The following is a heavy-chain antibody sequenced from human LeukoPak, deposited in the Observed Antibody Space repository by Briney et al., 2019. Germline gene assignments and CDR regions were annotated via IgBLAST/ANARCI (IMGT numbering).Heavy chain of an antibody. CDR3: ARESGTYFKSRYYFDF. CDR2: FNPNSGAT. D-gene: IGHD1-26*01. CDR1: GYTFTAYH. Sequence: ASVRVSCTASGYTFTAYHMHWVRQAPGQGLEWMGWFNPNSGATNYAQKFQGRVTMTRDTSISTDYMELSRLRSDDTAVYYCARESGTYFKSRYYFDFWGQGTLVTVSS. V-gene: IGHV1-2*02. J-gene: IGHJ4*02.